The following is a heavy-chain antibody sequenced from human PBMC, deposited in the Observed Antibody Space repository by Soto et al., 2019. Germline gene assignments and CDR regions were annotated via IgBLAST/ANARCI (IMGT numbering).Heavy chain of an antibody. CDR3: ARDGYCSSTSCYPLY. CDR1: GYTFTSYA. CDR2: INAGNGNT. V-gene: IGHV1-3*01. J-gene: IGHJ4*02. Sequence: QVQLVQSGAEVKKPGASVKVSCKASGYTFTSYAMHWVRQAPGQRLEWMGWINAGNGNTKYSQKFQGRVTNTRDTAAITAYMELSSLRSEYTAVYYCARDGYCSSTSCYPLYWGQGTLVTVSS. D-gene: IGHD2-2*03.